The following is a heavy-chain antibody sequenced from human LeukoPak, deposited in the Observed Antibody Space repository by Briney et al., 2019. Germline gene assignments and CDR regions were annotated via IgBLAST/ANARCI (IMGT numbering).Heavy chain of an antibody. V-gene: IGHV4-34*01. Sequence: SETLSLTCAVYEGSLSGYFWSWIRQPPGKGLEWIGEISIAGEINYNPSLRSRATISMDTTKNQFSPRLTSVIAADTALYYCVRQIGAGAFDLWGRDRVVTVSS. CDR3: VRQIGAGAFDL. D-gene: IGHD6-19*01. CDR1: EGSLSGYF. J-gene: IGHJ2*01. CDR2: ISIAGEI.